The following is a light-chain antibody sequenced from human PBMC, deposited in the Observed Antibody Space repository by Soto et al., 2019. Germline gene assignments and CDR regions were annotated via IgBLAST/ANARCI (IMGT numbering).Light chain of an antibody. Sequence: EIVVTQSPATLSVSPGERVTLSCRASQSVSSSLAWYQQRPGQAPRLLIYDTSTRAAGIAARFSGSGSGTDFTLTISRLQPEDFAVYYCQQCGGSPLFSFGPGTRVDI. CDR2: DTS. CDR3: QQCGGSPLFS. J-gene: IGKJ3*01. CDR1: QSVSSS. V-gene: IGKV3-20*01.